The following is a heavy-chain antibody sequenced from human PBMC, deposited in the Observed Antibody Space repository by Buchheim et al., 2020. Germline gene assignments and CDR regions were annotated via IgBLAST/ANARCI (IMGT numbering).Heavy chain of an antibody. Sequence: QVQLQESGPGLVKPSETLSLTCTVSGGSVSSGSYYWSWIRQPPGKGLEWIGYIYYSGSTNYNPSLKSRVTISVDTSKNQFSLKLSSVTAADTAVYYCARDLERRSNWFDPWGQGTL. CDR3: ARDLERRSNWFDP. J-gene: IGHJ5*02. V-gene: IGHV4-61*01. CDR2: IYYSGST. D-gene: IGHD1-1*01. CDR1: GGSVSSGSYY.